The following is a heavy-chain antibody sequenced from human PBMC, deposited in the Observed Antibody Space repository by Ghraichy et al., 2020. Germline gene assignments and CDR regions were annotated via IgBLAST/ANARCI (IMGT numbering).Heavy chain of an antibody. CDR1: GFTFSSYS. CDR2: ISSSSSYI. Sequence: GGSLRLSCAASGFTFSSYSMNWVRQAPGKGLEWVSSISSSSSYIYYADSVKGRFTISRDNAKNSLYLQMNSLRAEDTAVYYCARDGLHRYYYYYMDVWGKGTTVTVSS. D-gene: IGHD5-24*01. CDR3: ARDGLHRYYYYYMDV. V-gene: IGHV3-21*01. J-gene: IGHJ6*03.